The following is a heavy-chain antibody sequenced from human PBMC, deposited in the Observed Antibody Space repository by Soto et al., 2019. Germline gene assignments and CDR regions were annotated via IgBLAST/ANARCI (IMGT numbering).Heavy chain of an antibody. D-gene: IGHD3-9*01. CDR3: AIGLRMELRYFDWLLYY. J-gene: IGHJ4*02. CDR2: FDPEDGET. V-gene: IGHV1-24*01. CDR1: GYTLTELS. Sequence: GASVKGSCKVSGYTLTELSMHWVRQAPGKGLEWMGGFDPEDGETIYAQKFQGRVTTTEDTSTDTAYMELSSLRSEDTAVYYCAIGLRMELRYFDWLLYYWGQGTLVTVSS.